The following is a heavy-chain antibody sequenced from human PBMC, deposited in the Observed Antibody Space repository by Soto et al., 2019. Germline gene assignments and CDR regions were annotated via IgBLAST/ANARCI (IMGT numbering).Heavy chain of an antibody. J-gene: IGHJ6*03. CDR3: AKILQPYYYCMDV. CDR2: INGSGGSI. CDR1: GFPSSSNA. Sequence: RSIRLSCAVSGFPSSSNAMSSVRTYQGTGLEWISAINGSGGSIYYADSVKGRFTIWGDNSKNTMYLKMNSLRAEDTAVYYCAKILQPYYYCMDVWGKGTMGTVS. V-gene: IGHV3-23*01. D-gene: IGHD1-1*01.